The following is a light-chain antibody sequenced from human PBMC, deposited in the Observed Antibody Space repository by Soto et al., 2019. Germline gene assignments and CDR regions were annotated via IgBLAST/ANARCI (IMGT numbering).Light chain of an antibody. CDR3: SSYTSSSTPYV. V-gene: IGLV2-14*01. J-gene: IGLJ1*01. Sequence: QSALTQPASVSGSPGQSITISCTGTSSDVGGYNYVSWYQQHPGKAPKLTIYDVSNRPSGVSNRFSGSKSSNTASLTISGLQAEDEADYYCSSYTSSSTPYVFGTGTKLTVL. CDR1: SSDVGGYNY. CDR2: DVS.